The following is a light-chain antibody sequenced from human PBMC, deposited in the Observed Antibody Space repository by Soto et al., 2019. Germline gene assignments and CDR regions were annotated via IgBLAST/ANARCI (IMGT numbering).Light chain of an antibody. J-gene: IGLJ3*02. CDR1: SSNIASNT. CDR2: SDN. CDR3: AAWDDTLNGWV. Sequence: QSVLTQPPSASGTPGQRATISCSGSSSNIASNTVNWYQQVPGTAPKLLIYSDNQRPSGVPDRFSGSKSGTSASLAISGLQSEDEADYYCAAWDDTLNGWVFGGGTKLTVL. V-gene: IGLV1-44*01.